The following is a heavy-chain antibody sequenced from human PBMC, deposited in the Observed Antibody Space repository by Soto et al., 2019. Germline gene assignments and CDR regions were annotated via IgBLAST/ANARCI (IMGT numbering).Heavy chain of an antibody. Sequence: ASVKASCKASGYTFTGYAMHWVRQAPGQRLEWMGWINAGNGNTKYSQKFQGRVTITRDTSASTAYMELSSLRSEDTAVYYCARAGAEPAGFDSWGQGTLGTVSS. J-gene: IGHJ4*02. CDR2: INAGNGNT. D-gene: IGHD3-10*01. CDR3: ARAGAEPAGFDS. CDR1: GYTFTGYA. V-gene: IGHV1-3*01.